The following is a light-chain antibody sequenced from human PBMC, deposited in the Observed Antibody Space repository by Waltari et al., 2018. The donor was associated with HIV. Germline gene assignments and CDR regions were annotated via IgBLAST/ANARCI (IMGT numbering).Light chain of an antibody. CDR3: QSYYLTNVV. J-gene: IGLJ2*01. Sequence: NFMLTQPHPVSEFPGKTVTISCTRSSGNIGCYFVSRYQRRPGSAPTTLIYGDDKRPSGVPDRFSGSIDSSSSSASLTISGLKTEDEADYYCQSYYLTNVVFGGGTKLTVL. CDR2: GDD. CDR1: SGNIGCYF. V-gene: IGLV6-57*04.